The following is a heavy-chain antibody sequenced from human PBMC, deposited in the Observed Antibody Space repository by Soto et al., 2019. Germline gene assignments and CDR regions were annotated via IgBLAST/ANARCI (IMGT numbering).Heavy chain of an antibody. CDR2: INAVNGNT. CDR1: GYSFTNFA. D-gene: IGHD4-17*01. V-gene: IGHV1-3*01. J-gene: IGHJ2*01. Sequence: QVQLVQSGAEVKKTGASVKVSCKASGYSFTNFALHWVRQAPGQRLEWVGRINAVNGNTKYSEKFQDRVTIMRDTSANTAYMERTSLRAEDTAVDYCATATTVATGWYFDLWGRGTLVTVSS. CDR3: ATATTVATGWYFDL.